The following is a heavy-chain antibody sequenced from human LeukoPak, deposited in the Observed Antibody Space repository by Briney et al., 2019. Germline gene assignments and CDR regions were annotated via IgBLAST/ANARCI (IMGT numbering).Heavy chain of an antibody. D-gene: IGHD3-3*01. V-gene: IGHV4-38-2*01. Sequence: PSETLSLTCAVSGYSISSGYYWGWIRQPPGKGLEWIGSIYHSGSTYYNPSLKSRVTISVGTSKNQFSLKLSSVTAADTAVYYCARTYYDFWSGYYAYYFDYWGQGTLVTVSS. CDR3: ARTYYDFWSGYYAYYFDY. CDR2: IYHSGST. CDR1: GYSISSGYY. J-gene: IGHJ4*02.